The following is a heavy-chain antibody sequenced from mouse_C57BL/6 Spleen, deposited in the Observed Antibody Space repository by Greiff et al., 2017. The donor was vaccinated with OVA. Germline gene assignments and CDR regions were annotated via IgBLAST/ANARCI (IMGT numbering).Heavy chain of an antibody. V-gene: IGHV1-69*01. Sequence: VQLQQPGAELVMPGASVKLSCKASGYTFTSYWMHWVKQRPGQGLEWIGEIDPSDSYTNYNQKFKGKSTLTVDKSSITAYMQLRSLTSADSAVYYCARGITTVVANYSMDYWGQGTSVTVSS. CDR3: ARGITTVVANYSMDY. J-gene: IGHJ4*01. CDR2: IDPSDSYT. CDR1: GYTFTSYW. D-gene: IGHD1-1*01.